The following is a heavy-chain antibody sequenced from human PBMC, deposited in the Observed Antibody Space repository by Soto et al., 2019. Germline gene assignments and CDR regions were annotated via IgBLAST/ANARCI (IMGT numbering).Heavy chain of an antibody. Sequence: ASVKVSCTASGYTFSSYGINWLRQAPGQGLEWMGWISVYNGNTKYAQNLQGRVTMTTDTSTSTAYMELRSLRSDDTAVYYCARDMSEYCGGDCHRNSGMDVWGQGTTVTVSS. V-gene: IGHV1-18*01. CDR2: ISVYNGNT. CDR3: ARDMSEYCGGDCHRNSGMDV. CDR1: GYTFSSYG. J-gene: IGHJ6*02. D-gene: IGHD2-21*01.